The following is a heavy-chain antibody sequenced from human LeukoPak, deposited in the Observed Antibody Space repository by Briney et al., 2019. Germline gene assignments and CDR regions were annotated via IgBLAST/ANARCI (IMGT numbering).Heavy chain of an antibody. V-gene: IGHV4-39*07. CDR1: GDSISSGDYY. D-gene: IGHD3-10*01. CDR3: ASLNGSGSYYAIYFDY. Sequence: SQTLSLTCTVSGDSISSGDYYWGWIRQPPGKGLEWIGSIYYSGSTYYNPSLKSRVTISVDTSKNQFSLKLSSVTAADTAVYYCASLNGSGSYYAIYFDYWGQGTLVTVSS. J-gene: IGHJ4*02. CDR2: IYYSGST.